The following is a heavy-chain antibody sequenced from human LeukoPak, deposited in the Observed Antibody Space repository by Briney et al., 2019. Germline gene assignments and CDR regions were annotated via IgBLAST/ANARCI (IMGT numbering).Heavy chain of an antibody. CDR3: ARGIQLGYFDY. CDR1: GGSFSGYY. V-gene: IGHV4-34*01. CDR2: INHSGST. D-gene: IGHD5-18*01. Sequence: SETLSLTCAVYGGSFSGYYRSWIRQPPGKGLEWIGEINHSGSTNYNPSLKSRVNISVDTSKNQFSLKLSSVTAADMAVYYCARGIQLGYFDYWGQGTLVTVSS. J-gene: IGHJ4*02.